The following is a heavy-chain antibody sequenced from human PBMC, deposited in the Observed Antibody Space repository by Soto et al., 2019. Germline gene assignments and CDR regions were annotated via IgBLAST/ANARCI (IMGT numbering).Heavy chain of an antibody. CDR2: IGAGGAYT. CDR1: GFTFSSYA. CDR3: AKGGRDCDSTSCYDWYFDL. Sequence: EVQLLESGGGLVQPGGSLRLSCAASGFTFSSYAMSWVRQAPGKGLEWVSSIGAGGAYTYYADSVKGRFTISRDNSKNPLYLQMHSLRAEDTAVYYCAKGGRDCDSTSCYDWYFDLWGRGTLITVSS. V-gene: IGHV3-23*01. D-gene: IGHD2-2*01. J-gene: IGHJ2*01.